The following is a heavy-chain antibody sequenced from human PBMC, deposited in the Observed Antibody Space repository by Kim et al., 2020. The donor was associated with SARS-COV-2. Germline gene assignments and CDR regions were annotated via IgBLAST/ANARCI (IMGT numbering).Heavy chain of an antibody. CDR3: ARDQGGRYVDY. D-gene: IGHD1-1*01. V-gene: IGHV4-30-4*01. Sequence: SETLSLTCAVSGDSFSSVAYYWSWIRRPPGRGLEWIGYISYSGSKYFNPSLQSRVTMSVDTSKNQFSLDLSSVTAADTAVYFCARDQGGRYVDYWGQGALVTVSS. CDR2: ISYSGSK. J-gene: IGHJ4*02. CDR1: GDSFSSVAYY.